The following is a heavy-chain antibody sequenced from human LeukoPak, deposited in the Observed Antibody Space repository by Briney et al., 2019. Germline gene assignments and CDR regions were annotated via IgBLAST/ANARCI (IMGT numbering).Heavy chain of an antibody. CDR2: ISGSGGST. J-gene: IGHJ4*02. CDR3: AKDGVGYYDSSGYHPIFDY. Sequence: GGPLRLSCTASGFTFGDYAMSWVRQAPGKGLEWVSAISGSGGSTYYADSVKGRFTISRDNSKNTLYLQMNSLRAEDTAVYYCAKDGVGYYDSSGYHPIFDYWGQGTLVTVSS. V-gene: IGHV3-23*01. D-gene: IGHD3-22*01. CDR1: GFTFGDYA.